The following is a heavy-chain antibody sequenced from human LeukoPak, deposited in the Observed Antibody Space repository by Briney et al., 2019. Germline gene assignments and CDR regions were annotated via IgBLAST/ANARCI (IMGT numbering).Heavy chain of an antibody. CDR1: EFTFTTYG. J-gene: IGHJ4*02. D-gene: IGHD1-1*01. CDR2: IYYDGSNI. CDR3: ARATGDC. Sequence: GGSLRLSCAASEFTFTTYGMHWVRQAPGKGLEWVAFIYYDGSNIYYADYVKGRFTISRDISKNTLYLQMDSLRAEDTAIYYCARATGDCWGQGTLVTVSS. V-gene: IGHV3-33*01.